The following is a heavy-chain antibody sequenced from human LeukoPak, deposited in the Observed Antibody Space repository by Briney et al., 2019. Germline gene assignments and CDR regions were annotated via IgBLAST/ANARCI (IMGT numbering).Heavy chain of an antibody. CDR2: IYYSGST. J-gene: IGHJ4*02. V-gene: IGHV4-59*01. CDR3: ARGRSIFGVVILDY. D-gene: IGHD3-3*01. CDR1: GGSISSYY. Sequence: PSETLSLTCTVSGGSISSYYWSWIRQPPGKGLEWIGYIYYSGSTNYNPSLKSRVTISVDTSKNQFSLKLSSVTAADTAVYYCARGRSIFGVVILDYWGQGTLVTVSS.